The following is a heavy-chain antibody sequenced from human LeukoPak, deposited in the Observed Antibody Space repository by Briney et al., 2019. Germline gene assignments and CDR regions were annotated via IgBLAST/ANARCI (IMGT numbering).Heavy chain of an antibody. D-gene: IGHD1-26*01. CDR1: GGSISSGDYY. J-gene: IGHJ3*02. CDR2: IYYSGST. Sequence: SETLSLTCTVSGGSISSGDYYWSWIRQPPGKGLEWIGYIYYSGSTYYNPSLKSRVTISVDTSKNQFSLKLSSVTAADTAVYYCARASGKTRYAFDIWGQGTMVTVSS. CDR3: ARASGKTRYAFDI. V-gene: IGHV4-30-4*01.